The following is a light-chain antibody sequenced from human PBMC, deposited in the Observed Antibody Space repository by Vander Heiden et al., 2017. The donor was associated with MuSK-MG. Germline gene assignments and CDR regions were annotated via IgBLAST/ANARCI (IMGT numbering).Light chain of an antibody. CDR1: SSNIGAGYD. J-gene: IGLJ3*02. CDR3: QSSDRSLSAWV. Sequence: QSVLTQPPSVSGGPGQRVTISCSGSSSNIGAGYDVHWYQHLPGTEPRRRSEGDTHRPSGVPDRFSGSKSGTSASLEITGLQAEDEADYDCQSSDRSLSAWVFGGGTKLTVL. CDR2: GDT. V-gene: IGLV1-40*01.